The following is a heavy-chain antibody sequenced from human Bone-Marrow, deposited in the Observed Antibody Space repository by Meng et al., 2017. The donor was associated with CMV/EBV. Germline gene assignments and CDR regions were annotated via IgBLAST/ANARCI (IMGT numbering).Heavy chain of an antibody. CDR3: ARDWKNWGTDFDY. CDR1: GFTFNRYA. J-gene: IGHJ4*02. CDR2: ISGSGGTT. V-gene: IGHV3-23*01. D-gene: IGHD7-27*01. Sequence: GESLKISCAASGFTFNRYAMSWVRQAPGKGLEWVSAISGSGGTTYYADSVKGRFTISRDNSRNTLFLQMNSLRAEDTAVYYCARDWKNWGTDFDYWGQGTLVTVSS.